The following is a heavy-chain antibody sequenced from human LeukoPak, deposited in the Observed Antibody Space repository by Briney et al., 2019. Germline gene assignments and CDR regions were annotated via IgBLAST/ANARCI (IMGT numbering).Heavy chain of an antibody. J-gene: IGHJ4*02. CDR1: GFTFNNYG. V-gene: IGHV3-30*18. D-gene: IGHD6-13*01. Sequence: GGSLRLSCAASGFTFNNYGMHYVRQAPGKGLEWVAVISDDGRNKNYADSVKGRFTNSRDSSNNTLYPQMNSLRAEDTGVYFCAKDRETTASGTFDFRGQGTLVTVSS. CDR3: AKDRETTASGTFDF. CDR2: ISDDGRNK.